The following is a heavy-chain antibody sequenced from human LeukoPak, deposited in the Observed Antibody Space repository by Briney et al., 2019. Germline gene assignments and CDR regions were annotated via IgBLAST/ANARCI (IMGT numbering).Heavy chain of an antibody. CDR1: GFTFSSYE. V-gene: IGHV3-48*03. CDR2: ISSSGSTI. Sequence: PGGSLRLSCAASGFTFSSYEMHWVRQALGKGLEWVSYISSSGSTIYYADSVKGRFTISRDNAKNSLYLQMNSLRAEDTAVYYCARQRGEWLRLSRYFDYWGQGTLVTVSS. CDR3: ARQRGEWLRLSRYFDY. J-gene: IGHJ4*02. D-gene: IGHD5-12*01.